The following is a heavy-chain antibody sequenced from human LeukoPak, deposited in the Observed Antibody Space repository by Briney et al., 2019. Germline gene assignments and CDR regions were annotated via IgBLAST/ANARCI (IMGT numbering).Heavy chain of an antibody. D-gene: IGHD3-22*01. J-gene: IGHJ3*02. CDR1: GFNFDYSW. Sequence: PGGSLRLSCVASGFNFDYSWMTWVRQAPGKELEWVSVIYTGGGRYYADSVRGRFTISRDTSKNMVFLQMNSLRVEDTAVYYCAREPVVLITTDAFDIWGQGTMVTVSS. CDR3: AREPVVLITTDAFDI. V-gene: IGHV3-53*01. CDR2: IYTGGGR.